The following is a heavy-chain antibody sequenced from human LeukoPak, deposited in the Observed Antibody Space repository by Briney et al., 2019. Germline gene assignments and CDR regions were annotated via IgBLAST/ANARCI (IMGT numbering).Heavy chain of an antibody. V-gene: IGHV3-11*01. Sequence: GGSLRLSCAASGFTFSDCYMSWIRQAPGKGLEWLSYISSSGSTIYYTDSVKGRFTISRDNAKNSLYLQMNSLRAEDTAVYYCARGIRQYAEPYFDYWGQGTLVTVSS. CDR1: GFTFSDCY. CDR2: ISSSGSTI. CDR3: ARGIRQYAEPYFDY. J-gene: IGHJ4*02. D-gene: IGHD4-11*01.